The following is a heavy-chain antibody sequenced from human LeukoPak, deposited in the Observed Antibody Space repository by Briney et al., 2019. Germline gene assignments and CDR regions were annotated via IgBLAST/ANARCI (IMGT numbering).Heavy chain of an antibody. D-gene: IGHD3-22*01. CDR1: GFTFSSYA. CDR3: AKDFPSSGYYGSYFDY. CDR2: VSNSGGST. Sequence: PSGGSLRLSRAASGFTFSSYAMSWVRQAPGKGLEWVSAVSNSGGSTYYADSVKGRFTISRDNSKNTLYLQMNSLRAEDTAVYYCAKDFPSSGYYGSYFDYWGQGTLVTVSS. J-gene: IGHJ4*03. V-gene: IGHV3-23*01.